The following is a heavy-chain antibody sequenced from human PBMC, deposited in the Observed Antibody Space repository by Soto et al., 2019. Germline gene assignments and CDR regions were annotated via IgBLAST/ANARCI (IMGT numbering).Heavy chain of an antibody. CDR2: IYYSGST. Sequence: SETLSLTCTVSGGSISSYYWSWIRQPPGKGLEWIGYIYYSGSTNYNPSLKSRVTKSVDTSKNQFSLKLSSVTAADTAVYYCALGGYYYYYMDVWGKGTTVTVSS. V-gene: IGHV4-59*08. CDR3: ALGGYYYYYMDV. J-gene: IGHJ6*03. CDR1: GGSISSYY. D-gene: IGHD2-15*01.